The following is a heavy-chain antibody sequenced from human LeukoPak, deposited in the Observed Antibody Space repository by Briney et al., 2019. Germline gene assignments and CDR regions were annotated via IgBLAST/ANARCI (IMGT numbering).Heavy chain of an antibody. CDR1: GFTFSTYA. Sequence: PDGSLPLSRAASGFTFSTYAMSWVRQAPGNGLEWVSAISGSGGGTYYADSVKGRFTIARDNSKNTLSLRMNSLRAEDTAVFYCARSIYASGSYYAFDIWGQRKTFSVSS. V-gene: IGHV3-23*01. J-gene: IGHJ3*02. CDR2: ISGSGGGT. D-gene: IGHD3-10*01. CDR3: ARSIYASGSYYAFDI.